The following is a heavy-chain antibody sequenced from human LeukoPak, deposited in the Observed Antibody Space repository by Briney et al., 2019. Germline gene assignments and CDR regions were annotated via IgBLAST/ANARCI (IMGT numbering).Heavy chain of an antibody. V-gene: IGHV1-18*01. J-gene: IGHJ4*02. D-gene: IGHD3-10*01. CDR2: ISAYNGNT. Sequence: GASVTVSFTSSVYTFTIYGITWVRQAPGQGLEGMGWISAYNGNTNYAQKLQGRVTMTTDTSTSTAYMELRSLRSDDTAVYYCARDMVRGVTVLDYWGQGTLVTASS. CDR3: ARDMVRGVTVLDY. CDR1: VYTFTIYG.